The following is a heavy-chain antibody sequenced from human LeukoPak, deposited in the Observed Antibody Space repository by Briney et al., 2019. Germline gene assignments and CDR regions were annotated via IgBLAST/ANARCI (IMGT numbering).Heavy chain of an antibody. CDR2: ISSSSSYI. V-gene: IGHV3-21*01. Sequence: PGGSLRLSCAASGFTFSSYSMNWVRQAPGKGLEWVSSISSSSSYIYYADSVKGRFTISRDNSKNTLYLQMNSLRAEDTAVYYCARGIAARPAPLGYWGQGTLVTVSS. CDR3: ARGIAARPAPLGY. J-gene: IGHJ4*02. D-gene: IGHD6-6*01. CDR1: GFTFSSYS.